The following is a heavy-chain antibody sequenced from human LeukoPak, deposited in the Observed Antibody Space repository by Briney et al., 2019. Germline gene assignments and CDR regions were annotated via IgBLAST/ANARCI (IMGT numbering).Heavy chain of an antibody. Sequence: GASVKVSCKASGYTFTGYYMHWVRQAPGQGLEWMGRINPNSGGTNYAQKFQGRVTMTRDTSISTAYMELSRLRSDDTAVYYCAREGRNNDFWSGYNWFDPWGQGTLVTVSS. CDR3: AREGRNNDFWSGYNWFDP. J-gene: IGHJ5*02. CDR1: GYTFTGYY. D-gene: IGHD3-3*01. V-gene: IGHV1-2*06. CDR2: INPNSGGT.